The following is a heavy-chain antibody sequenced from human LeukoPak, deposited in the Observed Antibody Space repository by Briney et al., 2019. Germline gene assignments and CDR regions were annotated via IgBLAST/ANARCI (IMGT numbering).Heavy chain of an antibody. CDR1: GGSISSYY. V-gene: IGHV4-59*01. Sequence: SETLSLTCTVSGGSISSYYWSWIQQPPGKGLEWIGYIYYSGSTNYNPSLKSRVTISVDTSKNQFSLKLSSVTAADTAVYYCARDRSGSYPDAYYYYYGMDVWGQGTTVTVSS. CDR3: ARDRSGSYPDAYYYYYGMDV. J-gene: IGHJ6*02. CDR2: IYYSGST. D-gene: IGHD3-10*01.